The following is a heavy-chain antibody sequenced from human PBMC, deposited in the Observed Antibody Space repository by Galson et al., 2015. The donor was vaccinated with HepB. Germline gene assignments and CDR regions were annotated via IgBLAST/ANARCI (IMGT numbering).Heavy chain of an antibody. V-gene: IGHV1-69*13. CDR3: AGSPGGSNNFGH. J-gene: IGHJ4*02. CDR2: VTPILRVA. Sequence: SVKVSCKASGGTFSSHTINWVRQAPGQGLEWMGGVTPILRVAHYAQKFQGRVSITADESTTTAYLYLSRLSSEDTAVYYCAGSPGGSNNFGHWGQGTRVTVSS. D-gene: IGHD4-11*01. CDR1: GGTFSSHT.